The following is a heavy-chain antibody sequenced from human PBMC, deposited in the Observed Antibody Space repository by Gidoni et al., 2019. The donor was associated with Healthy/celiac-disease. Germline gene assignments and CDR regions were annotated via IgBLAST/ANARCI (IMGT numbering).Heavy chain of an antibody. J-gene: IGHJ4*02. V-gene: IGHV3-9*01. CDR1: GFTFDDYA. D-gene: IGHD3-16*01. Sequence: EVQLVESGGGLVQPGRSLRLSCAASGFTFDDYAMHWVRQAPGKGLEWVSGISWNSGSIGYADSVKGRFTISRDNAKNSLYLQMNSLRAEDTALYYCAKGGLPPYYFDYWGQGTLVTVSS. CDR2: ISWNSGSI. CDR3: AKGGLPPYYFDY.